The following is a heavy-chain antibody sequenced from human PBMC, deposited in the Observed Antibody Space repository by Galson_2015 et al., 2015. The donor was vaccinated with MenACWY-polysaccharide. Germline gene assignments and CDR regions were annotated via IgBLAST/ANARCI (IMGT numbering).Heavy chain of an antibody. Sequence: SVKVSCKASGYTFVNFHINWLRHVPGQGLEWVGWISTYTGATSYAQNFQGRVTMTRDASTSTAYMELSGLRPDDTAVYYCARDHATALHTQFSYWGQGTLVTVSS. J-gene: IGHJ4*02. D-gene: IGHD4-11*01. CDR1: GYTFVNFH. CDR2: ISTYTGAT. V-gene: IGHV1-18*01. CDR3: ARDHATALHTQFSY.